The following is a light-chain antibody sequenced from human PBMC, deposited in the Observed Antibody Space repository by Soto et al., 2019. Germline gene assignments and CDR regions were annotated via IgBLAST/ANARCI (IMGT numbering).Light chain of an antibody. CDR3: SSSAGIYHYLV. Sequence: QSALTQPPSASGSPGQSVTISCTGTSSDIGGYNSVSWYQQHPGKAPRLMIYEVNKRPSGVPDRFSGSKSGYTASLTVSGRQTEDEAFYYCSSSAGIYHYLVFGGGTQLTVL. J-gene: IGLJ3*02. V-gene: IGLV2-8*01. CDR1: SSDIGGYNS. CDR2: EVN.